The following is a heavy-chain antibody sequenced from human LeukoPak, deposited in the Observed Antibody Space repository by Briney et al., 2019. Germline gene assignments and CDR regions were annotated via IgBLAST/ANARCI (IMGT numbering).Heavy chain of an antibody. CDR1: GDSISSSNCY. Sequence: SETLSLTCTVSGDSISSSNCYWGWIRQPPGKGLEWIGSIYFSGGTYYNASLKSRVTISVDTSKNQFSLKLSSVTAADTAVYYCARVRYGSGSYYYYYYYMDVWGKGTTVTVSS. J-gene: IGHJ6*03. D-gene: IGHD3-10*01. CDR3: ARVRYGSGSYYYYYYYMDV. CDR2: IYFSGGT. V-gene: IGHV4-39*07.